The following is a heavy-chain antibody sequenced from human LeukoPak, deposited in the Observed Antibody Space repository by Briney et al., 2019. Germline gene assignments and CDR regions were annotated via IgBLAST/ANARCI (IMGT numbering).Heavy chain of an antibody. Sequence: PSQTLSLTCTVSGGSISSGGYYWSWIRQHPGKGLEWIGYIYYSGGTYYNPSLKSRVTISVDTSKNQFSLKLSSVTAADTAVYYCARDHWYYDFWSGYYNDAFDIWGQGTMVTVSS. CDR1: GGSISSGGYY. D-gene: IGHD3-3*01. V-gene: IGHV4-31*03. CDR3: ARDHWYYDFWSGYYNDAFDI. J-gene: IGHJ3*02. CDR2: IYYSGGT.